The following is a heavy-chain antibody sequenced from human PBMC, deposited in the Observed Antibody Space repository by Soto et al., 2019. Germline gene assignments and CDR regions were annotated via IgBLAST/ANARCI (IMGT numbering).Heavy chain of an antibody. CDR3: AKDSLSEFPILTDRDYYYGMDV. CDR2: ISYDGSNK. D-gene: IGHD3-9*01. V-gene: IGHV3-30*18. Sequence: QVQLVESGGGVVQPGRSLRLSCPASGFTFKTYGMNWARQAPGKGLEWVAFISYDGSNKYFADSVKGRITISRDNSKNTLYLQMNSLRTEDTAVYYCAKDSLSEFPILTDRDYYYGMDVWGQGTKVTVSS. CDR1: GFTFKTYG. J-gene: IGHJ6*02.